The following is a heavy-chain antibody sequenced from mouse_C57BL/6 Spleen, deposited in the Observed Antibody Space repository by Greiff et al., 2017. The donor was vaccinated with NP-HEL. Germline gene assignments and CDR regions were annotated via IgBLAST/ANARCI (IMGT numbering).Heavy chain of an antibody. V-gene: IGHV1-82*01. Sequence: QVQLQQSGPELVKPGASVKISCKASGYAFSSSWMNWVKQRPGKGLEWIGRIYPGDGDTNYNGKFKGKATLTADKSSSTAYMQLSSLTSEDSAVYFCARGRDYYGSSYDWYFDVWGTGTTVTVSS. CDR3: ARGRDYYGSSYDWYFDV. CDR1: GYAFSSSW. D-gene: IGHD1-1*01. CDR2: IYPGDGDT. J-gene: IGHJ1*03.